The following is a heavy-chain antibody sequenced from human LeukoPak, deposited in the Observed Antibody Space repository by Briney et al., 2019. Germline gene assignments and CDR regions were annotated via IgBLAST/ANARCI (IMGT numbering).Heavy chain of an antibody. D-gene: IGHD3-22*01. Sequence: GGSLRLSCAASGFTFSSYAMSWVRQAPGKGLGWVSAISGSGGSTYYADSVKGRFTISSDNSKNTLYLQMNSLRAEDTAVYYCANRAPYYYDSSGYYYANWGQGTLVTVSS. CDR2: ISGSGGST. CDR3: ANRAPYYYDSSGYYYAN. V-gene: IGHV3-23*01. CDR1: GFTFSSYA. J-gene: IGHJ4*02.